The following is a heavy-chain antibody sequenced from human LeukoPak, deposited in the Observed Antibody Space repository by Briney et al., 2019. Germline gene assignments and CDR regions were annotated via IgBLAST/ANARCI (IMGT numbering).Heavy chain of an antibody. V-gene: IGHV1-8*02. CDR2: MNPNSGNT. Sequence: ASVKVSCKASGYTFTSYGISWVRQAPGQGLERLGWMNPNSGNTGYAQKFQGRVTMTRNTSISTAYMELNSLRSEDTAVYYCARNAPLTGDFDYWGPGTLVTVSS. CDR3: ARNAPLTGDFDY. J-gene: IGHJ4*02. D-gene: IGHD7-27*01. CDR1: GYTFTSYG.